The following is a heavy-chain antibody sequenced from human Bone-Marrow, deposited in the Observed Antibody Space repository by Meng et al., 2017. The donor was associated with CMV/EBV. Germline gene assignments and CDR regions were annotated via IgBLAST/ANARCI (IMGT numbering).Heavy chain of an antibody. V-gene: IGHV1-2*02. CDR3: ARDKERLLQAYYFDY. CDR1: GYTFTGYY. D-gene: IGHD3-3*01. J-gene: IGHJ4*02. Sequence: ASVKVSCKASGYTFTGYYMHWVRQAPRQGLEWMGWINPNSGGTNYAQKFQGRVTMTRDTSISTAYMELSRLRSDDTAVYYCARDKERLLQAYYFDYWGQGTLVTVSS. CDR2: INPNSGGT.